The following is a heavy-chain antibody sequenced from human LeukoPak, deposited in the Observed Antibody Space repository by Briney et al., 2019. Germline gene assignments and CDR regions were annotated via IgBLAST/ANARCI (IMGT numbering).Heavy chain of an antibody. CDR1: GFTFSSYG. Sequence: PGGSLRLSCAASGFTFSSYGMHWVRQAPGKGLEWVAFIRYDGNNKYYADSVKGRFTISRDNSKNTLYLQMNSLRAEDTAMYYCAKGKYQLPYGYYFDYWGQGTTVTVSS. D-gene: IGHD2-2*02. J-gene: IGHJ4*03. CDR2: IRYDGNNK. CDR3: AKGKYQLPYGYYFDY. V-gene: IGHV3-30*02.